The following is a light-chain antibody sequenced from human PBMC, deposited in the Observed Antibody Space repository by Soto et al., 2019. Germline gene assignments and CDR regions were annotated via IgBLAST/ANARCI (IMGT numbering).Light chain of an antibody. Sequence: DIQMTQSPSTLSASVGDRVTITCRASQSISNWLAWYQQKPGKAPKLLIYDASSLETGGPSRFSGSGSGTEFTLTISRLQPDDFATYYGHQYYSFFHTFGGGTKVEIK. CDR1: QSISNW. CDR2: DAS. J-gene: IGKJ4*01. CDR3: HQYYSFFHT. V-gene: IGKV1-5*01.